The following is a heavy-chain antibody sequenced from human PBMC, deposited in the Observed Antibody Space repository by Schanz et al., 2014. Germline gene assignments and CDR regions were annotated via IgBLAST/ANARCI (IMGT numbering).Heavy chain of an antibody. CDR1: GFTFGDYA. Sequence: VQLLESGGGLVQPGGSLRLSCAASGFTFGDYAMTWVRQAPGKGPEWVALVWSDGNTKYYVDSVKGRFTISRDNSMNTLHLQMDGLRVEDTAVYYCARDAVALVPQYFMDVWGKGTPVTVSS. V-gene: IGHV3-33*08. J-gene: IGHJ6*03. CDR3: ARDAVALVPQYFMDV. CDR2: VWSDGNTK. D-gene: IGHD2-15*01.